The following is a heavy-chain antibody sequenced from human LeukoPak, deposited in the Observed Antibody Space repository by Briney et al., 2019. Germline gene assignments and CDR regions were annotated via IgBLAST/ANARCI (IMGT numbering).Heavy chain of an antibody. J-gene: IGHJ6*03. D-gene: IGHD3-22*01. CDR1: GGAIISYY. CDR3: ARLKFYDSTGYSPGYYMDV. CDR2: IYPTGNT. V-gene: IGHV4-4*07. Sequence: SETLSLTCSVSGGAIISYYWSWIRQPAGKGPEWIGRIYPTGNTDDNPSLKPRVTMSTDLSKKQFSLRLRSVTAADTAVYYCARLKFYDSTGYSPGYYMDVWGKGTAVTVSS.